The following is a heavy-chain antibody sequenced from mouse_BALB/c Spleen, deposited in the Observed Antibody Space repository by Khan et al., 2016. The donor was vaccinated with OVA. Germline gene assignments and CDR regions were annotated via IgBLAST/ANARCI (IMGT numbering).Heavy chain of an antibody. V-gene: IGHV2-6-5*01. J-gene: IGHJ4*01. CDR2: IWGGGTT. Sequence: QVQLKESGPGLVAPSQNLSITCTVSGFSLSDYGVSWIRQPPGKGLEWLGVIWGGGTTYYNSALKSRLSISKDNSKSQVFLKMSSLHRDDTAMFYCAKGVWSYYYTLDYWGQGTSVTVSS. CDR3: AKGVWSYYYTLDY. CDR1: GFSLSDYG.